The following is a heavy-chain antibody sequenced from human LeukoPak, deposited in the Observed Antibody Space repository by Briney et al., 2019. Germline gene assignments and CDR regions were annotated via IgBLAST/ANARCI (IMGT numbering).Heavy chain of an antibody. CDR3: ARGVSGSYLSPAFYGMDV. J-gene: IGHJ6*04. Sequence: ASVKVSCKASGYTFTGYYMHWVRQAPGQGLEWMGWINPNSGGTNYAQKFQGWVTMTRDTSISTAYMELSRLRSDDTAVYYCARGVSGSYLSPAFYGMDVWGKGTTVTVSS. D-gene: IGHD3-10*01. CDR1: GYTFTGYY. CDR2: INPNSGGT. V-gene: IGHV1-2*04.